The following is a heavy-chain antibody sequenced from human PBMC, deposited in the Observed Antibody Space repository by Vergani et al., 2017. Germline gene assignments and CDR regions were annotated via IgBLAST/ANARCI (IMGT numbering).Heavy chain of an antibody. CDR1: GFTFDTYT. J-gene: IGHJ6*03. Sequence: EVQLLESGGGLVQPGGSRRLSCAGAGFTFDTYTMAYVRQAPGKGLELVATISSGGGDLFYADSVKGRFTLSRDNSKNTLYLQMNSLRAEDTAVDYCAKDPGGRYCRSTRCYTRYYYYMDVGGKGTTVTVSS. CDR3: AKDPGGRYCRSTRCYTRYYYYMDV. D-gene: IGHD2-2*02. CDR2: ISSGGGDL. V-gene: IGHV3-23*01.